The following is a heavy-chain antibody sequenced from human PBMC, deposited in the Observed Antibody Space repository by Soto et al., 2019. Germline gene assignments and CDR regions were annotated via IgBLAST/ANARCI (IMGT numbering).Heavy chain of an antibody. D-gene: IGHD6-13*01. CDR3: ARLKGAGKGYYYYYGMDV. CDR1: GYSFTSYW. J-gene: IGHJ6*02. Sequence: GESLKISCTGSGYSFTSYWIGWVRQMPGKGLEWMGIIYPGDSDTRYSPSFQGQVTISADKSISTAYLQWSSLKASDTAMYYCARLKGAGKGYYYYYGMDVWGQGTTVTVSS. V-gene: IGHV5-51*01. CDR2: IYPGDSDT.